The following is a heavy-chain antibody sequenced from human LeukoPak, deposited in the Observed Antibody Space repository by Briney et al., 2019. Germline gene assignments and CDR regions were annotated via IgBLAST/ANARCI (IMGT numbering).Heavy chain of an antibody. CDR3: ARFLSDVVVVAAAPVDAFDI. CDR1: GGSISSYY. Sequence: SETLSLTCTVSGGSISSYYWSWIRQPAGKGLEWIGRIYTSGSTNYNPSLKSRVTISVDTTKNQFSLKLSSVTAADTAVYYCARFLSDVVVVAAAPVDAFDIWGQGTMVTVSS. J-gene: IGHJ3*02. CDR2: IYTSGST. V-gene: IGHV4-4*07. D-gene: IGHD2-15*01.